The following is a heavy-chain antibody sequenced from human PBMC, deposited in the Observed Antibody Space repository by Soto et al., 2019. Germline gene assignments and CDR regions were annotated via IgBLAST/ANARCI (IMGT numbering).Heavy chain of an antibody. CDR3: IWQQDFYYGRAV. J-gene: IGHJ6*02. CDR1: GYTFTSYG. Sequence: ASVKVSCKASGYTFTSYGISWVRQAPGQGLEWMGWIRAYNGNTNYAQKLQGRVTMTTDTSTSTAYMELRSLKPEDTALYYCIWQQDFYYGRAVWGQGTTVTVSS. V-gene: IGHV1-18*01. D-gene: IGHD6-13*01. CDR2: IRAYNGNT.